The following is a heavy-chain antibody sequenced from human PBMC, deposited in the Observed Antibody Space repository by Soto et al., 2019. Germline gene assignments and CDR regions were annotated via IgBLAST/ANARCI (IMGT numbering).Heavy chain of an antibody. CDR3: ARQHKEGIAARPTDFDY. V-gene: IGHV4-39*01. CDR1: GGSISSSSYY. J-gene: IGHJ4*02. D-gene: IGHD6-6*01. Sequence: SETLSLTCTVSGGSISSSSYYWGWIRQPPGKGLEWIGSIYYSGSTYYNPSLKSRVTISVDTSKNQFSLKLSSVTAADTAVYYCARQHKEGIAARPTDFDYWGQGTLVTVSS. CDR2: IYYSGST.